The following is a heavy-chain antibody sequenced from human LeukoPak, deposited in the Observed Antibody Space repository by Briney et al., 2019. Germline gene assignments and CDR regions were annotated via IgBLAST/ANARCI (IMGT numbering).Heavy chain of an antibody. CDR1: GFTFSNSS. J-gene: IGHJ3*02. D-gene: IGHD2-21*01. Sequence: GGSLRLSCAAPGFTFSNSSMNWVRQAPGKGLEWVSYISSSGGTKKYADSVKGRFTISRDNAKDSVFLQMNSVTCEDAATYYCSRGYCETNTCYVAFDIWDQGTMVTVSS. CDR3: SRGYCETNTCYVAFDI. CDR2: ISSSGGTK. V-gene: IGHV3-48*04.